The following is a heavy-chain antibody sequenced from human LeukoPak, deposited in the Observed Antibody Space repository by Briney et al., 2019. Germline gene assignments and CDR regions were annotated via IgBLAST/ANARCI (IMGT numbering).Heavy chain of an antibody. CDR3: ANLGSDVVVVTAISFNAFDI. J-gene: IGHJ3*02. CDR1: QYTFTSFH. Sequence: ASVKVYCKASQYTFTSFHVNWVRQATGQGLEWMGWMDPNSGETGYAQKFQDRVTMTRDTYIGTAYMELRSLRAEDTAVYYCANLGSDVVVVTAISFNAFDIWGQGTMVTVSS. V-gene: IGHV1-8*01. CDR2: MDPNSGET. D-gene: IGHD2-21*02.